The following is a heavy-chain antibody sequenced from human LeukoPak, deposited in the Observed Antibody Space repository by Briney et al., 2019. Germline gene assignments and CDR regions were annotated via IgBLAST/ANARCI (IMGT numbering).Heavy chain of an antibody. CDR3: GRPLSYYSDSSGDNAFDI. J-gene: IGHJ3*02. D-gene: IGHD3-22*01. Sequence: PSETLSLTCTVSGYSISSGYYWRWIRQPPGKGLEWIGNIYHSGSTYYNPSLKSRVTISVDTSKYQFSLKLSSVTAADTAVYYCGRPLSYYSDSSGDNAFDIWGQGTMVTVSS. CDR1: GYSISSGYY. V-gene: IGHV4-38-2*02. CDR2: IYHSGST.